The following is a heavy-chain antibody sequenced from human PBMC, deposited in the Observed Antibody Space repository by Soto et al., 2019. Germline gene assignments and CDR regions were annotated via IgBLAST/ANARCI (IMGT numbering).Heavy chain of an antibody. CDR1: GGTFSSYA. CDR2: IIPIFGTA. V-gene: IGHV1-69*13. Sequence: ASVKVSCKASGGTFSSYAISWVRQAPGQGLEWMGGIIPIFGTANYAQKFQGRVTITADESTSTAYMELSSLRSEDTAVYYCARVAAAGTGLLNWFDPWGQGTLVTVSS. J-gene: IGHJ5*02. CDR3: ARVAAAGTGLLNWFDP. D-gene: IGHD6-13*01.